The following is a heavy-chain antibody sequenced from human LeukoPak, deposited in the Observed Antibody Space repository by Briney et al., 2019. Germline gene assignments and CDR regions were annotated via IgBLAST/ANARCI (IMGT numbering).Heavy chain of an antibody. CDR1: GFTFSGLW. Sequence: TGGSLRLSCAVSGFTFSGLWMSWVRQTPGKGLEWVSSISAGGGGSYYADSVKGRFTISRDNSKNTLYLQMNSLRAEDTAVYYCAKEAVRKFDFHYWGQGTLVTVSS. V-gene: IGHV3-23*01. CDR3: AKEAVRKFDFHY. D-gene: IGHD1-14*01. CDR2: ISAGGGGS. J-gene: IGHJ4*02.